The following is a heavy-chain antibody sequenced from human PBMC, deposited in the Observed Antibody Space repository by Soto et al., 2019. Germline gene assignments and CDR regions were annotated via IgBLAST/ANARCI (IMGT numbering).Heavy chain of an antibody. CDR1: AASFSKYY. J-gene: IGHJ4*02. V-gene: IGHV4-59*01. Sequence: PSETLSLTCTVSAASFSKYYWSWIRQTPGKGLEWIGFIYHTGKSNYNPSLKSRVSFSVDTSKDQFSLKLSSVTAADTAVYYCASYYCSSGTCYFFDYWGQGILVTVSS. CDR2: IYHTGKS. CDR3: ASYYCSSGTCYFFDY. D-gene: IGHD2-2*01.